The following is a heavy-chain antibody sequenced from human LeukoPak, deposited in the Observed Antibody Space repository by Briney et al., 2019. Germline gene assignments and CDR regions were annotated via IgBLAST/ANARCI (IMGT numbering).Heavy chain of an antibody. V-gene: IGHV3-23*01. J-gene: IGHJ4*02. D-gene: IGHD2-2*02. CDR2: ISGSGGST. CDR3: EKAALRGIPLPFDY. CDR1: GFTFSTNA. Sequence: AESLRLACAAAGFTFSTNAMDWVRQPPGRGLEWVSAISGSGGSTYYADSVKGRFTISRDNSKNPLYLQMRRLTAADTAVSYCEKAALRGIPLPFDYWGQGTLATVSS.